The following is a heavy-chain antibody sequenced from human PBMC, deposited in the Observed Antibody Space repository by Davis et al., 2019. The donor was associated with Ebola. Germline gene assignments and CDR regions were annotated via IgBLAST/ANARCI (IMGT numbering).Heavy chain of an antibody. J-gene: IGHJ6*02. CDR1: GYTFTGHY. V-gene: IGHV1-2*02. Sequence: VSVKVPSKASGYTFTGHYMIWVRHAPGQGLEWMGWINPNSGGTNYAQKFQGRVTMTRDTSISTAYMELSRLRSDDTAGYNCARGMVQGPGRYGMDVWGQGTTVTVSS. CDR2: INPNSGGT. D-gene: IGHD3-10*01. CDR3: ARGMVQGPGRYGMDV.